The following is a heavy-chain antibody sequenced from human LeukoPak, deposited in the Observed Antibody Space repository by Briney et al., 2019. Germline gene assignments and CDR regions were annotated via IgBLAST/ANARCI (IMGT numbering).Heavy chain of an antibody. J-gene: IGHJ4*02. CDR2: IYNGGSA. V-gene: IGHV4-59*01. Sequence: PSETLSLTCTVSGGAISSYYWSWIRQPPGRGLEWIGYIYNGGSADYNPSLKSRVTISLDTSKNQFSLKLNSVTAADTAAYYCGGAGYCSGGSWYGTPRHEFDYWGQGTLVTVSS. CDR1: GGAISSYY. D-gene: IGHD2-15*01. CDR3: GGAGYCSGGSWYGTPRHEFDY.